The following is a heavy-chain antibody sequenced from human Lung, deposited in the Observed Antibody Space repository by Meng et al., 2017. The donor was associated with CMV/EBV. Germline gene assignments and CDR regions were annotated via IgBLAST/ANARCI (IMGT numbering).Heavy chain of an antibody. CDR2: ISGYNGRT. D-gene: IGHD2-15*01. Sequence: ISYVIRWERQAPGTGLRWMGWISGYNGRTDYAQSFQGRLTLTTDPSPGTAYMELRNLRSDDTAVYFCARAYSDIEGHEYDCFDPWGQGTLVTVSS. J-gene: IGHJ5*02. V-gene: IGHV1-18*01. CDR3: ARAYSDIEGHEYDCFDP. CDR1: ISYV.